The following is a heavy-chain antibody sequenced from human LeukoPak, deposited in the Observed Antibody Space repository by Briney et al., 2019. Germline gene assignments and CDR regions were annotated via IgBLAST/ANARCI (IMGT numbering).Heavy chain of an antibody. CDR3: ARDVVAGVWQQPRY. CDR1: GGTFSSYA. CDR2: INPSGGST. D-gene: IGHD6-13*01. V-gene: IGHV1-46*01. J-gene: IGHJ4*02. Sequence: ASVKVSCKASGGTFSSYAISWVRQAPGQGLEWMGIINPSGGSTSYAQKFQGRVTMTRDTSTSTVYMELSSLRSEDTAVYYCARDVVAGVWQQPRYWGQGTLVTVSS.